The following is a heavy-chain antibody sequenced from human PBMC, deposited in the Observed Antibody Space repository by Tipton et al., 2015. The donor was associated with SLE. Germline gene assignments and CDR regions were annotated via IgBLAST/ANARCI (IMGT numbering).Heavy chain of an antibody. D-gene: IGHD2-2*02. V-gene: IGHV3-48*03. J-gene: IGHJ6*03. CDR1: GFTFSSYE. Sequence: SLRLSCVASGFTFSSYEMHWVRQAPGKGLEWVSYISGSSYTIYYPDSVKGRFTISRDNSKNSLFLHMNSLRAEDTAVYYCARGCYNNPYFYYMDGWGKGTTVTVSS. CDR2: ISGSSYTI. CDR3: ARGCYNNPYFYYMDG.